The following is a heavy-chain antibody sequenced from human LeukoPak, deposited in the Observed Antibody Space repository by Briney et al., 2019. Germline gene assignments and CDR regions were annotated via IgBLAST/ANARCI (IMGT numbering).Heavy chain of an antibody. J-gene: IGHJ3*02. V-gene: IGHV4-59*01. CDR3: AREGIVGATGAFDI. Sequence: SETLSLTCTVSGGSISSYYWSWIRQPPGKGLEWIGYIYYSGSTNYNPSLKSRVTISVDTSKNQFSLKLSSVTAADTAVYYCAREGIVGATGAFDIWGQGTMVTVSS. CDR1: GGSISSYY. D-gene: IGHD1-26*01. CDR2: IYYSGST.